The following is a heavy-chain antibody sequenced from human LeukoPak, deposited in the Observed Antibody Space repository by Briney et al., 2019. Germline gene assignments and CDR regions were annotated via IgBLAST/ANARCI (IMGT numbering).Heavy chain of an antibody. CDR1: GFTFSTYW. CDR2: INSDGSTT. V-gene: IGHV3-74*01. Sequence: GGSLRLSCAASGFTFSTYWMHWVRQAPGKGLVWVSRINSDGSTTTYADSVKDRFTISRDNARNTLYLQMNSLRAEDTAVYYCARVKTGSYNWFDPWGQGTLVTVSS. J-gene: IGHJ5*02. D-gene: IGHD1-26*01. CDR3: ARVKTGSYNWFDP.